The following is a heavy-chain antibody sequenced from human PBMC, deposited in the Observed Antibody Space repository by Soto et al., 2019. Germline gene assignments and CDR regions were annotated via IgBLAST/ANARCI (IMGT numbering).Heavy chain of an antibody. J-gene: IGHJ3*02. CDR2: IYSGGTT. CDR3: ARSGGISSSKWAFDI. CDR1: EFTVSSNY. Sequence: GGSLRLSCAASEFTVSSNYMNWVRQAPGKGLEWVSVIYSGGTTYYADSVKGRFTISRDNSKNTLYLQMNSLRAEDTAVYYCARSGGISSSKWAFDIWGQGTMVTVSS. V-gene: IGHV3-66*01. D-gene: IGHD6-6*01.